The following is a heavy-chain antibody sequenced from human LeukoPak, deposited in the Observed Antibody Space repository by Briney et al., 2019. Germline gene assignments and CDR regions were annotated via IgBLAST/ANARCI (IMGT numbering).Heavy chain of an antibody. CDR3: ARESLRQQWLVRREEYYYMDA. V-gene: IGHV1-46*01. J-gene: IGHJ6*03. CDR2: INPSGGST. CDR1: GYTFTSYY. D-gene: IGHD6-19*01. Sequence: ASVKVSCKASGYTFTSYYMHWVRQAPGQGLEWMGIINPSGGSTSYAQKFQGRVTMTRDMSTSTVYMELSSLRSEDTAVYYCARESLRQQWLVRREEYYYMDAWGKGTTVTISS.